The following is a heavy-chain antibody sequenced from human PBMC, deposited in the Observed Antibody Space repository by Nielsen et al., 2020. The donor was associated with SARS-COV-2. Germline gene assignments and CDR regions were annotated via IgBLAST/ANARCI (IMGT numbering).Heavy chain of an antibody. CDR1: GITFRGYA. CDR3: AKAGSHSYFDH. V-gene: IGHV3-23*01. D-gene: IGHD1-26*01. J-gene: IGHJ4*02. CDR2: ISSSGGNT. Sequence: GGSLRLSCVVSGITFRGYAMNWVRQAPGKGLEWVSAISSSGGNTYYADSVKGRFTISRDNFKNALYLQMNSLRAEDTAVYYCAKAGSHSYFDHWGQGTLVTVSS.